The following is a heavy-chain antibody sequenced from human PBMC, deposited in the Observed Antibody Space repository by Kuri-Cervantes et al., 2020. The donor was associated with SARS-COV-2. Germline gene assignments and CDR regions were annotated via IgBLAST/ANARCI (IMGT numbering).Heavy chain of an antibody. V-gene: IGHV3-23*01. J-gene: IGHJ6*02. CDR1: GFTFSSYA. CDR2: ISGSGGST. Sequence: GGSLRLSCAASGFTFSSYAMSWVRQAPGKGLEWVSAISGSGGSTYYADSVKGRFTISRDNSKNTLYLQMNSLRAEDTAVYYCARDQRDGYNYYYSYGMDVWGQGTTVTVSS. D-gene: IGHD5-24*01. CDR3: ARDQRDGYNYYYSYGMDV.